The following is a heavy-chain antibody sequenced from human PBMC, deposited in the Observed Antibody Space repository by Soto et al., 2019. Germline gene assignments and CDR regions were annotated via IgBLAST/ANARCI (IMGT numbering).Heavy chain of an antibody. CDR2: VYHSGST. CDR1: GVSINSYY. V-gene: IGHV4-59*01. Sequence: SETLSLTCTVSGVSINSYYWSWIRQPPGKGLEWIGYVYHSGSTNYNPSLKSRVAMSIDTSKSQFSLELTSVSAADTAVYYCASYCREAHYYLHLRGKGATVTVSS. CDR3: ASYCREAHYYLHL. D-gene: IGHD2-8*02. J-gene: IGHJ6*03.